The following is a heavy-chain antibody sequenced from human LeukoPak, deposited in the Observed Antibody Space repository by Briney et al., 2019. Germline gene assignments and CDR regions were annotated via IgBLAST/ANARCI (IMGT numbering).Heavy chain of an antibody. V-gene: IGHV3-33*06. Sequence: GGSLRLSCAASGFTFSSYGMHWVRQAPGKGLEWVAVIWYDGSNKYYADSVKGRFTISRDNSKNTLYLQMNSLRAEDTAVYYCAKETVDTAMANYYYYMDVWGKGTTVTVSS. J-gene: IGHJ6*03. CDR1: GFTFSSYG. D-gene: IGHD5-18*01. CDR2: IWYDGSNK. CDR3: AKETVDTAMANYYYYMDV.